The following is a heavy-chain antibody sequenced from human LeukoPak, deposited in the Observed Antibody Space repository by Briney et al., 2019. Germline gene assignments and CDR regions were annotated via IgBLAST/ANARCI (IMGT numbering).Heavy chain of an antibody. Sequence: SETLSLTCAVYGGSFSGYYWSWIRQPPGKGLEWIGEINHSGSTNYNPSLKSRVTMSVDTSKNQFSLKLSSVTAADTAVYYCARAHYYYDSSGYLNWFDPWGQGTLVTVSS. CDR3: ARAHYYYDSSGYLNWFDP. J-gene: IGHJ5*02. D-gene: IGHD3-22*01. V-gene: IGHV4-34*01. CDR2: INHSGST. CDR1: GGSFSGYY.